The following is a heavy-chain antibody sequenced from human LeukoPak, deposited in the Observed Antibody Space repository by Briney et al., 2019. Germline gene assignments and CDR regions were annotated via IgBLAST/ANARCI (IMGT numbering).Heavy chain of an antibody. J-gene: IGHJ4*02. CDR1: GGSISSYY. Sequence: SETVSLTCTVSGGSISSYYWSWIRQPPGKGLEWIGYIYYSGNTNYNPSLKSRVTVSIDTSKNQFSLKLSSVTAADTAMYYCARNTYFDYWGQGTLVTVSS. CDR2: IYYSGNT. V-gene: IGHV4-59*01. CDR3: ARNTYFDY.